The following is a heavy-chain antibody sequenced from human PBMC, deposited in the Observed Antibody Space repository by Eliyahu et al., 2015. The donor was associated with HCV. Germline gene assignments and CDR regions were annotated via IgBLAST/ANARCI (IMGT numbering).Heavy chain of an antibody. CDR2: ISSSSSYI. J-gene: IGHJ3*02. Sequence: EVQLVESGGGLVKPGGSLRLSCAASGFTFSSYSMNWVRQAPGKGLEWVSSISSSSSYIYYADSVKGRFTISRDNAKNSLYLQMNSLRAEDTAVYYXAKRQGTDYGDSSGAFDIWGQGTMVTVSS. CDR3: AKRQGTDYGDSSGAFDI. V-gene: IGHV3-21*01. CDR1: GFTFSSYS. D-gene: IGHD4-17*01.